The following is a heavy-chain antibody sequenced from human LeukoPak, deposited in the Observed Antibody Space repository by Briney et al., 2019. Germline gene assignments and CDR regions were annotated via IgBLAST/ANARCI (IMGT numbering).Heavy chain of an antibody. V-gene: IGHV3-23*01. D-gene: IGHD4-11*01. J-gene: IGHJ6*03. CDR3: AREGSTVKPLLLYYYYYMDV. Sequence: PGGSLRLSCAASGFTLSSYGMSWVRQAPGKGLEWVSAISGSGGSTYYADSVKGRFTISRDNSKNTLYRQMNSLRAEDTAVYYCAREGSTVKPLLLYYYYYMDVWGKGTTVTVSS. CDR1: GFTLSSYG. CDR2: ISGSGGST.